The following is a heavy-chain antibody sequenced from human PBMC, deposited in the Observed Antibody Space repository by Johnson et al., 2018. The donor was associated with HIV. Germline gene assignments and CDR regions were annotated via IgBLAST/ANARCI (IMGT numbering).Heavy chain of an antibody. J-gene: IGHJ3*02. V-gene: IGHV3-15*01. Sequence: VQLVESGGGLVEPGGSLRLSCVASEFNFNDAWMNWVRRAPGKGLEWVGRISSKTDGGTTDYSAAVKGRFSISRDDSKNTLYLQMNSQKTEDTAVYYCSTGDIVVVIGAILLPLHDAFDIWGQGIMVTVSS. D-gene: IGHD2-15*01. CDR2: ISSKTDGGTT. CDR3: STGDIVVVIGAILLPLHDAFDI. CDR1: EFNFNDAW.